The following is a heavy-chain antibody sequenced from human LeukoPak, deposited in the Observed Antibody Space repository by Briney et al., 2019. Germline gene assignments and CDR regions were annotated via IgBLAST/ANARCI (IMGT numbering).Heavy chain of an antibody. V-gene: IGHV3-21*01. Sequence: GGSLRLSCAASGFTFSSYSMNWVRQAPGKGLEWVSSISSSSSYIYYADSVKGRFTISRDNAKNSLYLQMNSLRAEDTAVYYCARDPPFYSSAPGGLDYWGQGTLVTVSS. CDR2: ISSSSSYI. D-gene: IGHD6-19*01. CDR3: ARDPPFYSSAPGGLDY. J-gene: IGHJ4*02. CDR1: GFTFSSYS.